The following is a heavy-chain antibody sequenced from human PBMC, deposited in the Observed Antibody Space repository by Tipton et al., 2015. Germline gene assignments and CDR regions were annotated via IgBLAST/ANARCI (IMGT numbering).Heavy chain of an antibody. V-gene: IGHV4-38-2*01. J-gene: IGHJ3*02. CDR1: GYSISSGYY. CDR2: IFHRGDT. Sequence: TLSLTCDVSGYSISSGYYWGWIRQPPGKGPEWIGSIFHRGDTNCNPSLKSRVTISLDTSKNQFSLQLNSVTPEDTAVYYCARGRNNAFDIWGQGTLVTVSS. CDR3: ARGRNNAFDI.